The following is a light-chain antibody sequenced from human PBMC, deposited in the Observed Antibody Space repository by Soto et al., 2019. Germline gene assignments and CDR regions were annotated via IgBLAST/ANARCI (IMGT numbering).Light chain of an antibody. CDR2: DVN. CDR3: KSYTSSDIYV. J-gene: IGLJ1*01. Sequence: QSVLTQPAAVSGSPGQSVTISCTGTTSDVGDYNWVSWYQQHPGKAPKLILFDVNNRPSGVSSRFSGSKSGNTASLAISGLQAEDEATYYCKSYTSSDIYVFGTGTQLTVL. CDR1: TSDVGDYNW. V-gene: IGLV2-14*03.